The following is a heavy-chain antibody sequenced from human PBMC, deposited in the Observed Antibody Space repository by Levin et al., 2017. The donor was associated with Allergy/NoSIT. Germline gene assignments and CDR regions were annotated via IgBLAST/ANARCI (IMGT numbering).Heavy chain of an antibody. J-gene: IGHJ4*02. CDR1: GYTFTGYY. CDR3: ARDRGIRSAGRVADDY. Sequence: GESLKISCKASGYTFTGYYMHWVRQAPGQGLEWMGWINPNSGGTNYAQKFQGRVTMTRDTSISTAYMELSRLRSDDTAVYYCARDRGIRSAGRVADDYWGQGTLVTVSS. V-gene: IGHV1-2*02. D-gene: IGHD3-16*01. CDR2: INPNSGGT.